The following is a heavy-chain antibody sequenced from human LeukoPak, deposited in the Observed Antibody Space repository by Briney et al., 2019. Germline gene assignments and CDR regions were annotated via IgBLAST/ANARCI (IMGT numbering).Heavy chain of an antibody. J-gene: IGHJ5*02. Sequence: GASVKVSCKASGDTFTTYYMHWVRQAPGQGLEWMGIINPSGGSTSHAQKFQGRVTMTRDTSKNQFSLKLSSVTAADTAVYYCASIKPPRGWFDPWGQGTLVTVSS. D-gene: IGHD3-16*01. CDR2: INPSGGST. V-gene: IGHV1-46*01. CDR3: ASIKPPRGWFDP. CDR1: GDTFTTYY.